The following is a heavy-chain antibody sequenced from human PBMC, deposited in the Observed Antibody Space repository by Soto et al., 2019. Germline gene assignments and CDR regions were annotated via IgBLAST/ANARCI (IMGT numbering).Heavy chain of an antibody. V-gene: IGHV3-23*01. J-gene: IGHJ4*01. CDR3: AKARCSGNSCYVPDY. Sequence: PGGSLRLSCAASGFTLDEYAMHWVRQPPGKGLEWVSGITGNSDRTDYADSVKGRFTISRDNSRNTLSLQMNSLRAEDTATYYCAKARCSGNSCYVPDYWGHGSLVTVSS. CDR2: ITGNSDRT. CDR1: GFTLDEYA. D-gene: IGHD2-15*01.